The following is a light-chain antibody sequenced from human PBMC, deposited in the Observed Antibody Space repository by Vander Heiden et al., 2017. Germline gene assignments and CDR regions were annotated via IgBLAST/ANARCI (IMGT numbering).Light chain of an antibody. CDR3: QQYNVYSRT. Sequence: DIQMTQSSSTLSAFVGYRVTITCRASQRISTWLAWYQQKPGKAPKVLIYQASSLQIGVTSRFSGSGSGTEFTLTISSLQPDDFATYYCQQYNVYSRTFGQGTKVEVK. CDR2: QAS. J-gene: IGKJ1*01. V-gene: IGKV1-5*03. CDR1: QRISTW.